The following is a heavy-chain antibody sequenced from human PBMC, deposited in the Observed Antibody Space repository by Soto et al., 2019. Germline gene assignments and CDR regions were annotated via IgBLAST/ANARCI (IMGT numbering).Heavy chain of an antibody. Sequence: EIQLVESGGGLVQPGGSLRLSCATSGFSFRNYWMHWVRQTPGKGLVWVSRINGDGTTINYADSVKGRFTISRDNAKNTLYLQMNSLRAEDTAVYYCSGLPCWGRGTLVTVSP. D-gene: IGHD6-19*01. CDR3: SGLPC. J-gene: IGHJ4*02. CDR1: GFSFRNYW. V-gene: IGHV3-74*01. CDR2: INGDGTTI.